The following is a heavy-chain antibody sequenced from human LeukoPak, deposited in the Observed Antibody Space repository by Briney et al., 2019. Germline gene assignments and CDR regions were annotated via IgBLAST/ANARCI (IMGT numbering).Heavy chain of an antibody. D-gene: IGHD3-22*01. CDR1: GFTFSSYG. Sequence: GGSLRLSCAASGFTFSSYGMHWVRQAPGKGLEWVAVIWYDGSNKYYADSVKGRFTISGDNSKNTLYLQMNSLRAEDTAVYYCARDYYDSSGGLLLGAFDIWGQGTMVTVSS. CDR2: IWYDGSNK. J-gene: IGHJ3*02. CDR3: ARDYYDSSGGLLLGAFDI. V-gene: IGHV3-33*01.